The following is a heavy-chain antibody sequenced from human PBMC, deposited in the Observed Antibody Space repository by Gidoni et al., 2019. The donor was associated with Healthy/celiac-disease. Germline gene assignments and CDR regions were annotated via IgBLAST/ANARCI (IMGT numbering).Heavy chain of an antibody. CDR2: INHSGST. V-gene: IGHV4-34*01. CDR1: GGSCSGYY. J-gene: IGHJ4*02. Sequence: QVQLQQWGAGLLKTSETLSLTCAVYGGSCSGYYWSWIRQPPGKGLEWIGEINHSGSTNYNPSLQSRVTISVDTSKNQFSLKLSSVTAADTAVYYCAGGAKVGATLWGYYFDYWGQGTLVTVSS. D-gene: IGHD1-26*01. CDR3: AGGAKVGATLWGYYFDY.